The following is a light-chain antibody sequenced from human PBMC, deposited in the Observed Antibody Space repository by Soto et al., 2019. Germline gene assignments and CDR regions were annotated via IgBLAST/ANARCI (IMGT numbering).Light chain of an antibody. CDR3: SSSAGDSALI. CDR2: EAD. J-gene: IGLJ2*01. CDR1: RSDVGSYNF. Sequence: QSALTQPASVSGSPGQSISISCTGSRSDVGSYNFVSWYQLFPVKAPKLIIYEADKRPSGVSSRFSGSKSGFTASLTISGLQAEDEADYFCSSSAGDSALIFGGGTKLTVL. V-gene: IGLV2-23*01.